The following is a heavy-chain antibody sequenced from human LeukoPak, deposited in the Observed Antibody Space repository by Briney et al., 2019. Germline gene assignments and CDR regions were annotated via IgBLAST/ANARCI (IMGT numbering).Heavy chain of an antibody. V-gene: IGHV4-39*01. D-gene: IGHD3-22*01. CDR2: TYYSGST. CDR1: GGSISSSSYY. J-gene: IGHJ3*02. Sequence: SETLSLTCTVSGGSISSSSYYWGWIRQPPGKGLEWIGSTYYSGSTYYNPSLKSRVTISVDTSKNQFSLKPSSVTAADTAVYYCARILDYYDSSGYDPDAFDIWGQGTMVTVSS. CDR3: ARILDYYDSSGYDPDAFDI.